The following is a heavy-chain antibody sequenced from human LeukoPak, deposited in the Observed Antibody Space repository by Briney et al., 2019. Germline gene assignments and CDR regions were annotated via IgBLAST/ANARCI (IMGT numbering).Heavy chain of an antibody. Sequence: SETLSLTCAVSGYSISSGYYWGWIRQPPGKGLEWIGGIYHSGSTYYNPSLKSRVTISVDTSKNQFSLKLSSVTAADTAEYYCARVQESVAGHFDYWGQGTLVTVSS. CDR2: IYHSGST. CDR3: ARVQESVAGHFDY. D-gene: IGHD6-19*01. J-gene: IGHJ4*02. CDR1: GYSISSGYY. V-gene: IGHV4-38-2*01.